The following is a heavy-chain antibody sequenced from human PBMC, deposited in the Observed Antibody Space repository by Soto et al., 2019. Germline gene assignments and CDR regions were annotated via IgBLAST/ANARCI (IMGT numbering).Heavy chain of an antibody. CDR1: GFTFTNYA. CDR2: IGGRGNSA. Sequence: VGSLRLSCAASGFTFTNYAMNWVRQAPGKGLEWVSVIGGRGNSAYYAGSVQGRFTISRDNSKNTLSLQMSSLTADDTAIYYCVRDGRGSFDFWGRGTMVTVSS. V-gene: IGHV3-23*01. D-gene: IGHD5-12*01. CDR3: VRDGRGSFDF. J-gene: IGHJ3*01.